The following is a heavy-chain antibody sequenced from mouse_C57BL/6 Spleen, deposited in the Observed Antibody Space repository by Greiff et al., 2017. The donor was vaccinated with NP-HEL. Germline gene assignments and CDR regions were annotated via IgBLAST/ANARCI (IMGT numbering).Heavy chain of an antibody. J-gene: IGHJ3*01. V-gene: IGHV1-22*01. CDR2: INPNNGGT. CDR1: GYTFTDYN. CDR3: ARDYYDYERAFAY. Sequence: VQLQQSGPELVKPGASVKMSCKASGYTFTDYNMHWVKQSHGKSLEWIGYINPNNGGTSYNQKFKGKATLTVNKSSSTAYMELRSLTSEDSAVYYCARDYYDYERAFAYWGQGTLVTVSA. D-gene: IGHD2-4*01.